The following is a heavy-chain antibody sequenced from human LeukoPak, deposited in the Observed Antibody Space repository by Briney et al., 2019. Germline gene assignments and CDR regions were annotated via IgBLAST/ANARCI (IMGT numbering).Heavy chain of an antibody. D-gene: IGHD5-18*01. Sequence: GGSPRLSCAASGFTFSIYSMNWVRQTPGKGLEWVSSISSSSTYIYYADSVKGRFTISRDNAKNSLYLQMNSLRAEDTAVYYCAREPTAMILWGQGTLVTVSS. CDR1: GFTFSIYS. J-gene: IGHJ4*02. CDR2: ISSSSTYI. CDR3: AREPTAMIL. V-gene: IGHV3-21*01.